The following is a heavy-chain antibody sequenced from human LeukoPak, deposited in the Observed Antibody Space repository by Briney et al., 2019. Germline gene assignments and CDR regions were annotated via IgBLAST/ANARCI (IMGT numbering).Heavy chain of an antibody. CDR3: ARTTSLMFYY. CDR2: IKRDGSER. CDR1: GFTFGNYW. D-gene: IGHD1-1*01. Sequence: GGSLRLSCAVSGFTFGNYWMSWVRQTLGRGPEWVANIKRDGSERYYVDSVRGRFTISRDNAKSSLFLEMSSLRVEDTAVYYCARTTSLMFYYWGQGTLVTVSS. J-gene: IGHJ4*02. V-gene: IGHV3-7*03.